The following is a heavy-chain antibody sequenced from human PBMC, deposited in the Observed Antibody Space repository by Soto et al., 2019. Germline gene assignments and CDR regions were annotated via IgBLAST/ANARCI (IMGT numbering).Heavy chain of an antibody. CDR3: ARDRLANWFDP. CDR1: GGSISSGGYY. CDR2: IYYSGST. J-gene: IGHJ5*02. Sequence: SETLSLTCTVSGGSISSGGYYWSWIRQPPGKGLEWIGYIYYSGSTNYNPSLKSRVTISLDTSKNQFSLKLSSVTAADTAVYYCARDRLANWFDPWGQGTLVTVSS. D-gene: IGHD3-9*01. V-gene: IGHV4-61*08.